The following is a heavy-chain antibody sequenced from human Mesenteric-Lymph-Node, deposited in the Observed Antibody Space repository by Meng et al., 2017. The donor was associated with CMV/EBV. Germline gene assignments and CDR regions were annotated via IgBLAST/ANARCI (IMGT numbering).Heavy chain of an antibody. CDR3: ARRLYYYYGMDV. CDR1: GFTFSSYW. CDR2: IKQDGSEK. Sequence: SCSASGFTFSSYWMSWVRQAPGKGLEWVANIKQDGSEKYYVDSVKGRFTISRDNAKNSLFLQMNSLRAEDTALYYCARRLYYYYGMDVWGQGTTVTVSS. D-gene: IGHD6-19*01. V-gene: IGHV3-7*03. J-gene: IGHJ6*02.